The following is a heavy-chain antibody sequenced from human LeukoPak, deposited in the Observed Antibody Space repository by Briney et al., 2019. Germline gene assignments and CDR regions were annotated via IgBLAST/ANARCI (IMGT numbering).Heavy chain of an antibody. Sequence: PGGSLRLSCAASGFNLGTYWMSWVRQAPGKGLEWVSSITSSTYVYYADSVKDRFTISRDNAKNSLYLQMNSLRAEDAAVYYCARDNYAFDLWGQGTMVTVSS. J-gene: IGHJ3*01. V-gene: IGHV3-21*01. CDR3: ARDNYAFDL. CDR1: GFNLGTYW. CDR2: ITSSTYV.